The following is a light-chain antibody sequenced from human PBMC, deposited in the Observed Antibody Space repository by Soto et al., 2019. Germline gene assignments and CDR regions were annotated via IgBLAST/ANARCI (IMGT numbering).Light chain of an antibody. CDR1: QSISSW. V-gene: IGKV1-5*01. CDR3: QQYTNYPWT. J-gene: IGKJ1*01. Sequence: DIQMTQSPPTLSASVGDRVTITCRASQSISSWLAWYQQRPGKAPNLLIYDVSSLESGVPSRFSGSGSGTEFTLTIRSLQPDYFATYYCQQYTNYPWTFGQGTKVEIK. CDR2: DVS.